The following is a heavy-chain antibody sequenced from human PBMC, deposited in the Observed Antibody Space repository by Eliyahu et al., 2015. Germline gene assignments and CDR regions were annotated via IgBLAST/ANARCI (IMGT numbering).Heavy chain of an antibody. CDR2: ITGSGGST. CDR3: AKDILSVVGATVFDY. D-gene: IGHD2-15*01. Sequence: EVQLLESGGALVQXGGSLXLSXAASGFTXSSYARGWVRQXPGKGLEWVSVITGSGGSTYYADSVKGRFTISRDNSKNTLYLQMNTLRADDTAVYYCAKDILSVVGATVFDYWGQGTLVTVSS. V-gene: IGHV3-23*01. J-gene: IGHJ4*02. CDR1: GFTXSSYA.